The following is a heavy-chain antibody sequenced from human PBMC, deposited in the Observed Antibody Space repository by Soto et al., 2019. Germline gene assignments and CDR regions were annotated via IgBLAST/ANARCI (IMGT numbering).Heavy chain of an antibody. J-gene: IGHJ6*02. CDR1: GGTFRSYS. Sequence: QVQLVQSGAEVKKPGSSVKVSCKASGGTFRSYSISWVRQAPGQGLEWMGGMIPIFDITNYAQKFQGRVTITADESASIAYMELSSLGYDDTAVYYCARPDEGGYSSNHHYYYALDVWGQGTTVTV. CDR2: MIPIFDIT. CDR3: ARPDEGGYSSNHHYYYALDV. V-gene: IGHV1-69*01. D-gene: IGHD3-22*01.